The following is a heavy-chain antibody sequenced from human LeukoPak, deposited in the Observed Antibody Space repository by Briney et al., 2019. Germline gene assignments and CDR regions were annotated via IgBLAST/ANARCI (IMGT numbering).Heavy chain of an antibody. D-gene: IGHD3-10*01. V-gene: IGHV4-61*02. CDR2: IYPSGNT. CDR1: GDSISNSRHY. CDR3: ARGRYYYGSGSLHQEDY. J-gene: IGHJ4*02. Sequence: SSETLSLTCTVSGDSISNSRHYWSWIRQPAGKGLEWIGRIYPSGNTNYNPSLKSRATISLDTSKNQFSLKLSSVTAADTAVYYCARGRYYYGSGSLHQEDYWGQGTLVTVSS.